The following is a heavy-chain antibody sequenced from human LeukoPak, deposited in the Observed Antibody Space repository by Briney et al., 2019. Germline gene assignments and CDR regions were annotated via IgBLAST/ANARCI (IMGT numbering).Heavy chain of an antibody. Sequence: GAPVKVSCKASGGTFSSYAISWVRQAPGQGLEWMGGIIPIFGTANYAQKFQGRVTITADESTSTAYMELSSLRSEDTAVYYCAREGHQYCSGGSCYDNWFDPWGQGTLVTVSS. D-gene: IGHD2-15*01. CDR1: GGTFSSYA. J-gene: IGHJ5*02. CDR3: AREGHQYCSGGSCYDNWFDP. V-gene: IGHV1-69*13. CDR2: IIPIFGTA.